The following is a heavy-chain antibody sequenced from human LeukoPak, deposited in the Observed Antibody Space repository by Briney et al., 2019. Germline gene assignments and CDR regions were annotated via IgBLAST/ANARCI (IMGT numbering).Heavy chain of an antibody. J-gene: IGHJ4*02. CDR2: ISAYNGNT. CDR3: ARDGGRDGYRLVDY. V-gene: IGHV1-18*04. Sequence: ASVKVSCKASGYTFTGYYMHWVRQAPGRGLEWMGWISAYNGNTNYAQKLQGRVTMTTDTSTSTAYMELRSLRSDDTAVYYCARDGGRDGYRLVDYWGQGTLVTVSS. D-gene: IGHD5-24*01. CDR1: GYTFTGYY.